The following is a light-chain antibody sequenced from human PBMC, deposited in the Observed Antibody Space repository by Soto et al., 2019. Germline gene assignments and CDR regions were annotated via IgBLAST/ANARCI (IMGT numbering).Light chain of an antibody. CDR1: QGISSY. CDR3: QQSYSTPQT. CDR2: DAS. J-gene: IGKJ1*01. V-gene: IGKV1-39*01. Sequence: DIQLTQSPSFLSASVGDRVTITCRASQGISSYLAWYQQKPGKAPKLLIYDASSLQSGVPSRFSGSGSGTDFTLTISSLQPEDFATYYCQQSYSTPQTFGQGTKVE.